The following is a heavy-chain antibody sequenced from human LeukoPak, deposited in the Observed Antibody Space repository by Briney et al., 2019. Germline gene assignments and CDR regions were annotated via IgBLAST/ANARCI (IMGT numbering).Heavy chain of an antibody. CDR3: ARERPYASGTYHGFEI. D-gene: IGHD3-10*01. CDR1: GYSISSGYY. Sequence: PSETLSLTCTVSGYSISSGYYWGWIRQPPGKGLEWVSVIYTGGNTYYADSVKGRFTISRDNTKNTLYLQMSTLRVEDTAVYYCARERPYASGTYHGFEIWGQGTMVTVSS. CDR2: IYTGGNT. J-gene: IGHJ3*02. V-gene: IGHV3-66*01.